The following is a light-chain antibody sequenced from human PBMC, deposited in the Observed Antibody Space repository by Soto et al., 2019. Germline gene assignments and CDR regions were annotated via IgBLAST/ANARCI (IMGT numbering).Light chain of an antibody. CDR3: QHYGSSPET. J-gene: IGKJ1*01. Sequence: EIVLTQSPGTLSLSPGERATLSCRTSQSVSNNYLAWYQQKPGQAPRLLIYGASNRATGIPDRFSGSGSGTDFTLTISRLEPEDFAVYYCQHYGSSPETFGQGTKVDIK. CDR2: GAS. V-gene: IGKV3-20*01. CDR1: QSVSNNY.